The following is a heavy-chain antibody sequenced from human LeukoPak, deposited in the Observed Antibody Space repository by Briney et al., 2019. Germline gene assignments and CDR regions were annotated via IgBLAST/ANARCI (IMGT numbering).Heavy chain of an antibody. CDR1: GGSISSSSYY. D-gene: IGHD6-19*01. CDR2: INHSGST. J-gene: IGHJ4*02. CDR3: ARTRENPVAGTGLYYFDY. V-gene: IGHV4-39*07. Sequence: PSETLSLTCTVSGGSISSSSYYWGWIRQPPGKGLEWIGEINHSGSTNYNPSLKSRVTISVDTSKNQFSLKLSSVTAADTAVYYCARTRENPVAGTGLYYFDYWGQGTLVTVSS.